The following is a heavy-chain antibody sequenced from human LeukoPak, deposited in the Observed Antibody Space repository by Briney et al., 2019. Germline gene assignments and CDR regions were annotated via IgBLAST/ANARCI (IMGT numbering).Heavy chain of an antibody. CDR1: GFSFSSYG. J-gene: IGHJ4*02. Sequence: GGSLRLSCATSGFSFSSYGMHWVRQAPGKGLEWVASIQYDGSNKYYADSVKGRFTISRDNSKNTLYLQMNSLRAEDTAVYYCAKAARYCSSTSCGPLDYWGQGTLVTVSS. CDR3: AKAARYCSSTSCGPLDY. D-gene: IGHD2-2*01. V-gene: IGHV3-30*02. CDR2: IQYDGSNK.